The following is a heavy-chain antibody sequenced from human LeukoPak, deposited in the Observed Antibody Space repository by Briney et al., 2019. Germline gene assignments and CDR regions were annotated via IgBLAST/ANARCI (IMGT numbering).Heavy chain of an antibody. CDR3: ARDLATRQRTGLYDS. CDR2: ISGSGGST. Sequence: GGTLRLSCAASGFTFSSYAMSWVRQAPGKGLGWLSAISGSGGSTYYADSVKGRITISRDNSRNTLYLQMNSLRAEDTAVYYCARDLATRQRTGLYDSWGQGALVTVSS. D-gene: IGHD3-16*02. CDR1: GFTFSSYA. V-gene: IGHV3-23*01. J-gene: IGHJ4*02.